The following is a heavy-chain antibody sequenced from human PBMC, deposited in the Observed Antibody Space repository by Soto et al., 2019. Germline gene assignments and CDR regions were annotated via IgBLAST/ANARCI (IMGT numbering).Heavy chain of an antibody. J-gene: IGHJ1*01. Sequence: QVQLVQSGAEVKKPGSSVKVSCKASGGTFSSYTISWVRQAPGQGLEWMGRIIPILGIANYAQKFQGRVTITAEKSTSKAYMELSSLRSEDKAVYYCARMDYYDSSGYAEYFQHWGQGTLVTVSS. V-gene: IGHV1-69*02. D-gene: IGHD3-22*01. CDR1: GGTFSSYT. CDR2: IIPILGIA. CDR3: ARMDYYDSSGYAEYFQH.